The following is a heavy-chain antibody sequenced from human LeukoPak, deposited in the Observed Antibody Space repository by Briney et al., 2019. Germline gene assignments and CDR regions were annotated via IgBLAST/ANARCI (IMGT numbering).Heavy chain of an antibody. V-gene: IGHV3-64*01. CDR2: ISSNGGST. CDR3: VRGGGAYCGTDCHRNFDY. J-gene: IGHJ4*02. Sequence: PGGSLRLSCAASGFTFSSYAMHWVRQAPGKGLEYVSAISSNGGSTYYANSVKGRFTISRDTSKNTLYLQMDSLRAEDTAMYYCVRGGGAYCGTDCHRNFDYWGQGTLVTVSS. CDR1: GFTFSSYA. D-gene: IGHD2-21*02.